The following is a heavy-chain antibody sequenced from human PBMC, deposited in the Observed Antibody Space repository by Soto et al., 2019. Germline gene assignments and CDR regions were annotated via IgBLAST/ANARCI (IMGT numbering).Heavy chain of an antibody. J-gene: IGHJ4*02. CDR3: ASPGGSYYGGVVF. Sequence: QVQLVQSGAEVKKPGSSVKVSCKASGGTFSSYAISWVRQAPGHGLEWMGGIIPIFGTSDYAQKFQGRVTITADESTRKALMEVNSLRSEDTAVYYCASPGGSYYGGVVFWGQGTVVTVSS. CDR2: IIPIFGTS. D-gene: IGHD1-26*01. V-gene: IGHV1-69*12. CDR1: GGTFSSYA.